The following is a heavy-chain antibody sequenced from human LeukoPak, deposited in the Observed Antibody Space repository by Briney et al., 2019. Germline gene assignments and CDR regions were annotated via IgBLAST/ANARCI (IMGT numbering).Heavy chain of an antibody. CDR2: IRYDGSNK. Sequence: GGSLRLSCAASGFTFSSYGMHWVRQAPGKGLEWVAFIRYDGSNKYYADSVRGRFTISRDNSKNTLYLQMNNLRAEDTAVYYCARMYQLLYGYFDYWGQGTLVTASS. V-gene: IGHV3-30*02. D-gene: IGHD2-2*02. J-gene: IGHJ4*02. CDR3: ARMYQLLYGYFDY. CDR1: GFTFSSYG.